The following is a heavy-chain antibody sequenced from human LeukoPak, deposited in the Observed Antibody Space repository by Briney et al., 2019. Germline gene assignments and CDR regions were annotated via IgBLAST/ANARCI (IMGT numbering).Heavy chain of an antibody. CDR3: ARREGNYYYGMDV. CDR2: I. V-gene: IGHV5-51*01. J-gene: IGHJ6*02. Sequence: GESLKISCKGSGYSFTSYWIGWVRQMPGKGLEWMGIIYSPSFQGQVTISADKSISTAYLHWNSLRAEDTAVYYCARREGNYYYGMDVWGQGTTVTVSS. CDR1: GYSFTSYW.